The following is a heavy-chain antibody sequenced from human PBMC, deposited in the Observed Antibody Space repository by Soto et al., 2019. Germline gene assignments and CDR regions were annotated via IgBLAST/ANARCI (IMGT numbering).Heavy chain of an antibody. J-gene: IGHJ5*02. CDR3: ARASGGYDFWSGYYTVEWLDP. V-gene: IGHV4-59*01. Sequence: SETLSLTCTVSGGSISSYYWSWIRQPPGKGLEWIGYIYYSGSTNYNPSLKSRVTISVDTSKNQFSLKLSSVTAADTAVYYCARASGGYDFWSGYYTVEWLDPSGQGTMVTV. D-gene: IGHD3-3*01. CDR2: IYYSGST. CDR1: GGSISSYY.